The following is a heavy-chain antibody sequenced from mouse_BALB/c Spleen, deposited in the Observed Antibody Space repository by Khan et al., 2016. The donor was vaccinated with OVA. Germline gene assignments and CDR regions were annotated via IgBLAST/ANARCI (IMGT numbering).Heavy chain of an antibody. J-gene: IGHJ3*01. CDR3: ARRKYCGYTFAY. CDR1: GYTFTDYY. CDR2: ISPGSGDT. Sequence: QVQLKQSGAELARPGASVKLSCKASGYTFTDYYINWVKQRTGQGLEWIGEISPGSGDTYYNEKFKGKATLTADKSSTTAYMQLSSLTSEASAVYYCARRKYCGYTFAYWGQGTLVTVSA. D-gene: IGHD1-2*01. V-gene: IGHV1-77*01.